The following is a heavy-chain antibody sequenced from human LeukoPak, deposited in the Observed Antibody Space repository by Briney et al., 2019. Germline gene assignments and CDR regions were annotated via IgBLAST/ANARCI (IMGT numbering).Heavy chain of an antibody. Sequence: SVKVSCKASGGTFSSYAISWVRQAPGQGLEWMGGIIPIFGTANYAQKFQGRVTITADESTSTAYMELSSLRSEDTAVYYCARGFLEWLLQFYYYYGMDVWGQGTTVTVSS. CDR3: ARGFLEWLLQFYYYYGMDV. CDR2: IIPIFGTA. V-gene: IGHV1-69*13. J-gene: IGHJ6*02. CDR1: GGTFSSYA. D-gene: IGHD3-3*01.